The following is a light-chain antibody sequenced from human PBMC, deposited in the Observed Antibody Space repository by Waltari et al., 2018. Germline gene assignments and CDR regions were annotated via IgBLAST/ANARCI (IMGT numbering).Light chain of an antibody. CDR2: WAS. V-gene: IGKV4-1*01. CDR3: QQYYSTLYT. CDR1: QSVLYSSNNKNY. Sequence: DIVMTQSPDSLAVSLGERATLNCKSSQSVLYSSNNKNYLAWYQQKPGQRPKLLIYWASTSETGVPDRFSGSGSGTDFTLTISSLQAEDVAVYYCQQYYSTLYTFGQGTKLEIK. J-gene: IGKJ2*01.